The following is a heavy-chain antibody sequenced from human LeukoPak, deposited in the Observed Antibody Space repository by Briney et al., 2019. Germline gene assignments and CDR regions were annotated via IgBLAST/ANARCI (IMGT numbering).Heavy chain of an antibody. J-gene: IGHJ4*02. CDR2: IDQDGGGK. D-gene: IGHD2-21*02. V-gene: IGHV3-7*01. CDR1: GFTFSDYW. Sequence: GGSLRLSCAASGFTFSDYWMNWVRQAPGKGLEWVANIDQDGGGKYYLDSVKGRFTISRGNAKSSLYLQIDSLRAEDTAVYYCARGDWAPFDYWAQGSLLTVSS. CDR3: ARGDWAPFDY.